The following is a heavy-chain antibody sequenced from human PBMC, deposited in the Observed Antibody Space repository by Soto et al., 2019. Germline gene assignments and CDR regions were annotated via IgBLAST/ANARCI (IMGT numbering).Heavy chain of an antibody. J-gene: IGHJ6*02. Sequence: GGSLRLSCAASGFTFSNAWMNWVRQAPGKGLEWVGRIKSKTDGGTTDYAAPVKGRFTISRDDSKNTLYLQMNSLKTEDTAVYYCTTDDSSTRGEFFYYYYGMDVWGQGTTVTVSS. D-gene: IGHD6-13*01. V-gene: IGHV3-15*07. CDR1: GFTFSNAW. CDR3: TTDDSSTRGEFFYYYYGMDV. CDR2: IKSKTDGGTT.